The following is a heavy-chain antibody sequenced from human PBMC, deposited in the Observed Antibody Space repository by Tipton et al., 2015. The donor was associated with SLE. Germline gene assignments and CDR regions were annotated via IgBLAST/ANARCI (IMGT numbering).Heavy chain of an antibody. V-gene: IGHV4-61*02. J-gene: IGHJ2*01. Sequence: TLSLTCTVSGGSISSDRYSWSWIRQPAGKGLEWIGRICASGATNYNPSFKSRLTISIDTSKNYFSLNLSSVTAADTAVYFCARDPLAVGDGESLDLWGRGTLVTVSS. CDR1: GGSISSDRYS. D-gene: IGHD1-26*01. CDR3: ARDPLAVGDGESLDL. CDR2: ICASGAT.